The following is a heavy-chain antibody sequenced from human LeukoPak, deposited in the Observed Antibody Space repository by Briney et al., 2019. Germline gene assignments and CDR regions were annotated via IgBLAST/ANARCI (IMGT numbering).Heavy chain of an antibody. V-gene: IGHV4-34*01. D-gene: IGHD2-21*01. CDR1: GGSFSGYY. Sequence: SETLSLTCAVYGGSFSGYYWSWIRQPPGKGLEWFGEINHSGSTNYNPSLKSRVTISVDTSKNQFSLKLSSVTAADTAVYYCARIGGDSYYYGMDVWGQGTTVTVSS. J-gene: IGHJ6*02. CDR3: ARIGGDSYYYGMDV. CDR2: INHSGST.